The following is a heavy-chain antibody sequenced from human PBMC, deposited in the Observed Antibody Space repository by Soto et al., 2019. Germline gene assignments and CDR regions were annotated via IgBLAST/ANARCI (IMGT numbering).Heavy chain of an antibody. D-gene: IGHD2-2*01. CDR2: IPYYGSNK. Sequence: GGSRRLASAASGFTFSRYGMHGFRQAPGKGLEWVAVIPYYGSNKYYADSVKGRFTISRDNSKNTLYLQMNSLRAEDTAVYYCGQEVEYYYTMDLCGQGTTVTVSS. V-gene: IGHV3-30*18. CDR3: GQEVEYYYTMDL. CDR1: GFTFSRYG. J-gene: IGHJ6*02.